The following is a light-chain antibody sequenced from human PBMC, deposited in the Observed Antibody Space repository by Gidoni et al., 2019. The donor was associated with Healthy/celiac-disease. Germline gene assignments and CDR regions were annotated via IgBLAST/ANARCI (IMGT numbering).Light chain of an antibody. J-gene: IGKJ1*01. CDR2: LAS. CDR1: QTVLYRSDNRNY. Sequence: DIVMTQSPDPLAVSLGERATINCKSSQTVLYRSDNRNYLAWYQQKPGQSPKLPIYLASTRASGVPDRFSGSGSGTDFTLTISTLQAEDAAVYFCQQYYDSPRTFXQXTKVEIK. CDR3: QQYYDSPRT. V-gene: IGKV4-1*01.